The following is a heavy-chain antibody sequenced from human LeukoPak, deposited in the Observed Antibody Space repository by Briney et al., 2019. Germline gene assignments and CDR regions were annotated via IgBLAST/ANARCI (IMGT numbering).Heavy chain of an antibody. CDR2: ISAYNGNT. V-gene: IGHV1-18*01. CDR1: GYTFTSYG. Sequence: GASVKVSCKASGYTFTSYGISWVRQAPGQGLEWMGWISAYNGNTNYAQKLQGRVTMTTDTSTSTAYMELRSLRSNDTAVYYCARHIVVVPAAIGRNNWFDPWGQGTLVTVSS. CDR3: ARHIVVVPAAIGRNNWFDP. J-gene: IGHJ5*02. D-gene: IGHD2-2*01.